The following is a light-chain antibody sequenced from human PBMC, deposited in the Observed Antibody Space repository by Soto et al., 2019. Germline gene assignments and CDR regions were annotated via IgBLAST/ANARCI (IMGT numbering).Light chain of an antibody. V-gene: IGLV2-14*01. CDR3: SSYTSRFTYV. CDR2: EVT. Sequence: QAVVTQPASVSGSPGQSITISCTGTSSDVGGYNYVSWYQQHPGKAPKLIIYEVTNRPSGVSNRFSGSKSGNTASLTISGLQAEDETDYYCSSYTSRFTYVFGTGTKVTVL. CDR1: SSDVGGYNY. J-gene: IGLJ1*01.